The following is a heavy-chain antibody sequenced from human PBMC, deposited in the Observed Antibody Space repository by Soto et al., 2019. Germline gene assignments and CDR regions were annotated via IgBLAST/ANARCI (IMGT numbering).Heavy chain of an antibody. D-gene: IGHD6-6*01. J-gene: IGHJ6*02. CDR3: AILPYSSSPRIDYYYYGMDV. CDR1: GFTFSSYS. Sequence: GGSLRLSCAASGFTFSSYSMNWVRQAPGKGLEWVSSISSSSSYTYYADSVKGRFTISRDNAKNSLYLQMNSLRAEDTAVYYCAILPYSSSPRIDYYYYGMDVWGQGTTVTVSS. V-gene: IGHV3-21*01. CDR2: ISSSSSYT.